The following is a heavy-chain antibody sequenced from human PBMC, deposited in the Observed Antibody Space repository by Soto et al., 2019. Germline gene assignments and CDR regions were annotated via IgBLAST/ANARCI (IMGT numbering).Heavy chain of an antibody. CDR3: AKDKGITAQKYYFDY. Sequence: QVQLVESGGGVVQPGRSLRLSCAASGFTFSSYNMHWVRQAPGKGLEWVALISNDGGNQYYADSVKGRFTISRDNSKNTLYLKMNSLRTEDTAVYYCAKDKGITAQKYYFDYWGQGTLVTVSS. CDR1: GFTFSSYN. D-gene: IGHD6-13*01. CDR2: ISNDGGNQ. J-gene: IGHJ4*02. V-gene: IGHV3-30*18.